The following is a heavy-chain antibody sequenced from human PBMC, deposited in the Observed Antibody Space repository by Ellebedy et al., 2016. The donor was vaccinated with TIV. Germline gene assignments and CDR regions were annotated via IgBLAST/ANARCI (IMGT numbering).Heavy chain of an antibody. D-gene: IGHD3-9*01. Sequence: MPSETLSLTCTVSGGSISSSSYYWGWIRQPPGKGLEWIGYIYYSGSTNYNPSLQSRITISVDTSKNHFSLKLSSVTAADTAVYYCARGHYDILTGYYGNWFDPWGQGTLVTVSS. CDR3: ARGHYDILTGYYGNWFDP. CDR1: GGSISSSSYY. V-gene: IGHV4-61*03. CDR2: IYYSGST. J-gene: IGHJ5*02.